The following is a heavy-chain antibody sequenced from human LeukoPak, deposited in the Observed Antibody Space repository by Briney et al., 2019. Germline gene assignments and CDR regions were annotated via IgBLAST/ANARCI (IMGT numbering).Heavy chain of an antibody. CDR1: GFTFSSYR. J-gene: IGHJ4*02. CDR3: ARENHGSFDY. Sequence: GGSLRLSCAASGFTFSSYRMNWVRQAPGKGLEWVSCISSSSTYIYYADSVRGRFAISRDNAKNSLYLQMNSLRAEDTAVYYCARENHGSFDYWGQGSLVTVSS. CDR2: ISSSSTYI. V-gene: IGHV3-21*01. D-gene: IGHD1-14*01.